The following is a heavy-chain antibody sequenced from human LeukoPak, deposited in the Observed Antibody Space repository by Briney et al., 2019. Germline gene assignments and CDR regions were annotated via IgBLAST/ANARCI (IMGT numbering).Heavy chain of an antibody. V-gene: IGHV3-23*01. D-gene: IGHD3-10*01. CDR1: GFTFSSYD. CDR3: AKGELLWFGELQ. CDR2: ISGSGGST. Sequence: QPGGTLRVSCAASGFTFSSYDMSWVRQAPGKGLEWVSGISGSGGSTYYADSVKGRFTISRDNSKNTLYLQMNSLRAEDTAVYYCAKGELLWFGELQWGQGTLVTVSS. J-gene: IGHJ4*02.